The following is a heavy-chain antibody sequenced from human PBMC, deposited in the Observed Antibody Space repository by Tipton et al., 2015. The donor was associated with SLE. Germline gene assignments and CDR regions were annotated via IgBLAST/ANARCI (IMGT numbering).Heavy chain of an antibody. CDR1: GGSFSGYY. V-gene: IGHV4-34*09. CDR3: ARGRGDYYYGMDV. CDR2: INHSGST. Sequence: TLSLTCAVYGGSFSGYYWSWIRQPPGKGLEWIGEINHSGSTNCNPSLKSRVTISVDTSKTQFSLKLSSVTAADTAVYYCARGRGDYYYGMDVWGQGTTVTVSS. J-gene: IGHJ6*02.